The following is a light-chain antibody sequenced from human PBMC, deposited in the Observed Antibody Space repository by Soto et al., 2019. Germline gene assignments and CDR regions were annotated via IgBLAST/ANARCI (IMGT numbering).Light chain of an antibody. CDR2: KAS. CDR1: QNIDNW. J-gene: IGKJ5*01. Sequence: DIHLTQCTSLLSASVRDRFTITCPASQNIDNWLAWYKQKRGKAPKVXIYKASSLESGVPSRFRGSGSGTEFTLTISSLQPDDFETYYCQQYNSYPITFGQGTRLEI. V-gene: IGKV1-5*03. CDR3: QQYNSYPIT.